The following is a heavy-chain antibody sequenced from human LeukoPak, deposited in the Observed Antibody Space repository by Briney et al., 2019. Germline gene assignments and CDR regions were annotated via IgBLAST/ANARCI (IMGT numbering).Heavy chain of an antibody. CDR3: ARRIAVAGSPVYYFDY. D-gene: IGHD6-19*01. Sequence: RASVKVSCKASAYTLSGYYMHWVRQAPGQGLEWMGWINPKSGVTNYAQKFQGRVTMTWDTSINTTFTELSRLRSDDTAVYYCARRIAVAGSPVYYFDYWGQGTLVTVSS. CDR1: AYTLSGYY. V-gene: IGHV1-2*02. CDR2: INPKSGVT. J-gene: IGHJ4*02.